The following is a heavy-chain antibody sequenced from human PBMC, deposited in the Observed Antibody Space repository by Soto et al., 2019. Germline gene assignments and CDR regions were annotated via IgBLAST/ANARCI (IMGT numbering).Heavy chain of an antibody. CDR1: GFSLSTSGVG. J-gene: IGHJ4*02. Sequence: QITLKESGPTLVKPTQTLTLTCTFSGFSLSTSGVGVGWIRQPPGKALEWLALIYWDDDKRYSPSLKSRLTIXKXLSKNQVVLTMTNMDPVDTATYYCARDSSGYYGFDYWGQGTLVTVSS. CDR3: ARDSSGYYGFDY. V-gene: IGHV2-5*02. D-gene: IGHD3-22*01. CDR2: IYWDDDK.